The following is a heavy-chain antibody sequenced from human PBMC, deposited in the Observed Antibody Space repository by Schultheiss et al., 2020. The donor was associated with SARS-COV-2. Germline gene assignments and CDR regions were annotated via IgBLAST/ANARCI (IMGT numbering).Heavy chain of an antibody. CDR2: ISGSGGST. CDR1: GFTFSSYA. CDR3: AKDRHYYDSSGYYYNNWFDP. Sequence: GGSLRLSCAASGFTFSSYAMSWVRQAPGKGLEWVSAISGSGGSTYYADSVKGRFTISRDNSKNTLYLQMNSLRAEDTAVYYCAKDRHYYDSSGYYYNNWFDPWGQGTLVTVSS. D-gene: IGHD3-22*01. J-gene: IGHJ5*02. V-gene: IGHV3-23*01.